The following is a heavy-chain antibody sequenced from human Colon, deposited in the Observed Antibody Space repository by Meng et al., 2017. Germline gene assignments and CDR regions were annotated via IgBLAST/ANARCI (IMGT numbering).Heavy chain of an antibody. CDR3: ARTPMRRGIEYFQR. V-gene: IGHV1-18*01. Sequence: FQLLQSGAEVKKPGGSVKVSCKASGFTFASFGFSWVRQAPGQGLEWMGWISGYNGNTNYAQKVQDRVTMTTDTSTTTAYMELRSLRSDDTAIYYCARTPMRRGIEYFQRWGQGTLVTVSS. J-gene: IGHJ1*01. CDR1: GFTFASFG. CDR2: ISGYNGNT. D-gene: IGHD2-15*01.